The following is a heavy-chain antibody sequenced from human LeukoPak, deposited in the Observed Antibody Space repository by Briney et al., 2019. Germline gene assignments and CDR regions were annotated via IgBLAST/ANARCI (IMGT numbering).Heavy chain of an antibody. D-gene: IGHD3-22*01. CDR3: ARHFRNPRTYYYDSSGYNYFDY. CDR2: IYTSGST. Sequence: SETLSLTCTVSGGSISSYYWSWIRQPAGKGLEWIGRIYTSGSTNYNPSLKSRVTMSVDTSENQFSLKLSSVTAADTAVYYCARHFRNPRTYYYDSSGYNYFDYWGQGTLVTVSS. CDR1: GGSISSYY. J-gene: IGHJ4*02. V-gene: IGHV4-4*07.